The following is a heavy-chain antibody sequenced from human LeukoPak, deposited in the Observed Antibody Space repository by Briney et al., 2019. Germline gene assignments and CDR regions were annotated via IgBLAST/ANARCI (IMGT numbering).Heavy chain of an antibody. J-gene: IGHJ6*02. Sequence: GASVKVSCRASGYTFTGYYMHWVRQAPGQGLEWMGGIIPIFGTANYAQKFQGRVTITADESTSTAYMELSSLRSEDTAVYYCARHGNYYGSGSYTYGMDVWGQGTTVTVSS. V-gene: IGHV1-69*13. CDR3: ARHGNYYGSGSYTYGMDV. CDR1: GYTFTGYY. D-gene: IGHD3-10*01. CDR2: IIPIFGTA.